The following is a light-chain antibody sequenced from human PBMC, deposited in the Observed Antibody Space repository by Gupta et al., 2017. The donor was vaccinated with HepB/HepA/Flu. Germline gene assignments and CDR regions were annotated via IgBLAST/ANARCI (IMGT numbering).Light chain of an antibody. V-gene: IGKV4-1*01. J-gene: IGKJ2*01. CDR3: QQEDSAPYT. Sequence: DIVMTQSPDSLAVSLGERATINCKSSQSVLASYNNQNYLAWYQQKPGQPPKFLIYWASTREFGVPDRFSGSGSGTDFTLTISSLQAEDVAVYYCQQEDSAPYTFGQGTKMEIK. CDR1: QSVLASYNNQNY. CDR2: WAS.